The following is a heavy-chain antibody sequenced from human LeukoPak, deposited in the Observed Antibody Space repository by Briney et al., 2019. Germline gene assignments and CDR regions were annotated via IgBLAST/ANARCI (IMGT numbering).Heavy chain of an antibody. CDR2: IYYSGTT. J-gene: IGHJ5*02. Sequence: SETLSLTCIVSGDSISSTHSYWGWIRQPPGKGLEWIGSIYYSGTTHYSPSLESRVTISVDTSKNQFSLKLASVTAADTAIYYCAKGAGGFGYYNWFDPWGQGTLVTVSS. CDR3: AKGAGGFGYYNWFDP. D-gene: IGHD5-18*01. CDR1: GDSISSTHSY. V-gene: IGHV4-39*07.